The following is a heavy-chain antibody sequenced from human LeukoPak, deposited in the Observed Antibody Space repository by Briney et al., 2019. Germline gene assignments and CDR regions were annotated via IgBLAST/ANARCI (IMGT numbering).Heavy chain of an antibody. Sequence: SETLSLTCTVSGGPISSSSYYWGWIRQPPGKGLEWIGSIYYSGSTYYNPSLKSRVTISVDTSKNQFSPKLSSVTAADTAVYYCARGFKNYYDSSGYKSAFDIWGQGTMVTVSS. V-gene: IGHV4-39*07. CDR1: GGPISSSSYY. D-gene: IGHD3-22*01. CDR2: IYYSGST. J-gene: IGHJ3*02. CDR3: ARGFKNYYDSSGYKSAFDI.